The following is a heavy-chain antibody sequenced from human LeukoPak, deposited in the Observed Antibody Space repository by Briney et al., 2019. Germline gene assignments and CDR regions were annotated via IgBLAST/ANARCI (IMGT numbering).Heavy chain of an antibody. J-gene: IGHJ4*02. CDR2: ISSATSYI. CDR3: ARARLQSYFDY. Sequence: GGSLRLSCAASGFTFSSYWMNWVRQAPGKGLEWVSSISSATSYIYYADSVKGRFTISRDNAKNSLYLQMNSLRAEDTAVYYCARARLQSYFDYWGQGTLVTVSS. D-gene: IGHD4-11*01. V-gene: IGHV3-21*01. CDR1: GFTFSSYW.